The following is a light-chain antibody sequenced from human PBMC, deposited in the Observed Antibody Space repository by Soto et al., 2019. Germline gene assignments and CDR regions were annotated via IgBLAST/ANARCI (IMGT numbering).Light chain of an antibody. CDR1: QSVSSS. Sequence: ELVLTQSPATLSLSPGERATLSCRASQSVSSSLAWYQQKPGQAPRLLIYDASNRATGIPARFSGSGSGTDFTLTISSLDPEHFAGYYGQARRSWPLRWTFGGGTKVEIK. J-gene: IGKJ4*01. CDR3: QARRSWPLRWT. CDR2: DAS. V-gene: IGKV3-11*01.